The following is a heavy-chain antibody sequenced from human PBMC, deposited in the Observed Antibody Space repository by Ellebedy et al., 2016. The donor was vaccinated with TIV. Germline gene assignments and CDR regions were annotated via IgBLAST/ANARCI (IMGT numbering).Heavy chain of an antibody. J-gene: IGHJ4*02. CDR1: GLTVSSSY. V-gene: IGHV3-66*01. CDR2: IYTSGGT. CDR3: ARDLIQGSSGWSPVDY. Sequence: GESLKISCAVSGLTVSSSYMSWVRQAPGKGLEWVSVIYTSGGTSYADSVKGRFTISRDNSKNMLYLQMNSVIVEDTAMYYCARDLIQGSSGWSPVDYWGQGTLVTVSS. D-gene: IGHD6-19*01.